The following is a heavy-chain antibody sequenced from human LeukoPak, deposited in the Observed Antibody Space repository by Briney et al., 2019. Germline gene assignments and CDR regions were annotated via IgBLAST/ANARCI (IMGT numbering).Heavy chain of an antibody. V-gene: IGHV4-30-4*01. Sequence: SETLSLTCNVSGGSIRSGDFWWSWIRQPPGKDLEWIAYISKTGSAASHPSLKSRVTISVDTSKNQFFLKLTSVTAADTAVYYCARRWGSGSHTDWFDTWSQGTLVTVSS. CDR1: GGSIRSGDFW. D-gene: IGHD3-10*01. CDR2: ISKTGSA. CDR3: ARRWGSGSHTDWFDT. J-gene: IGHJ5*02.